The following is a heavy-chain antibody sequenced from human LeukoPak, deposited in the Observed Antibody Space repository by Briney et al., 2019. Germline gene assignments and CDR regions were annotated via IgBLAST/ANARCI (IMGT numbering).Heavy chain of an antibody. J-gene: IGHJ3*02. Sequence: SETLSLTCTVSGGSISSYCWSWIRQPAGKGLEWIGRIYTSGSTNYNPSLKSRVTMSVDTSKNQFSLKLSSVTAADTAVYYCARTSTLTYYYDSSGYPPNNDAFDIWGQGTMVTVS. V-gene: IGHV4-4*07. CDR3: ARTSTLTYYYDSSGYPPNNDAFDI. CDR2: IYTSGST. CDR1: GGSISSYC. D-gene: IGHD3-22*01.